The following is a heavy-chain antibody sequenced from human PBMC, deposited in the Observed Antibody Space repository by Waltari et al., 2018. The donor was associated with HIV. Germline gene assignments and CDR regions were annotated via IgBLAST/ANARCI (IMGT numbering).Heavy chain of an antibody. J-gene: IGHJ4*02. D-gene: IGHD3-16*02. CDR3: ARTGTYRGNFDS. CDR2: IFYTGST. V-gene: IGHV4-59*01. Sequence: QVQLQESGPGLVKPSETLSLTCTVSGGSISSYYWSWIRQPPGKGLEWIGYIFYTGSTNFNPSRKSRVIISLDTSKNQFSLKLSSVTAADTAVYYCARTGTYRGNFDSWGPGTLVTVSP. CDR1: GGSISSYY.